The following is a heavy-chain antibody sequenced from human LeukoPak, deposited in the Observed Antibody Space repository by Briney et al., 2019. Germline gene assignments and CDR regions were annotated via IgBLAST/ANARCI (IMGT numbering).Heavy chain of an antibody. D-gene: IGHD3-9*01. J-gene: IGHJ4*02. Sequence: SETLPLTCAVYGGSFSGYYWSWIRQPPGKGLEWIGEINHSGSTNYNPSLKSRVTISVDTPKNQFSLKLSSVTAADTAVYYCARGIRLRYFDWFSFDYWGQGTLVTVSS. CDR3: ARGIRLRYFDWFSFDY. CDR2: INHSGST. CDR1: GGSFSGYY. V-gene: IGHV4-34*01.